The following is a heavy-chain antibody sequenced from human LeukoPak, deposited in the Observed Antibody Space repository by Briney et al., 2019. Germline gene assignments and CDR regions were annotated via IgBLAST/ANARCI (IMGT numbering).Heavy chain of an antibody. Sequence: SSVNVSCKASGYTFTGYYMHWVRQAPGQGLEWMGWINPNSGGTNYAQQFQGRVTMTRDTSISTAYLELRRLRSDDTAVYYCARGYDFWSGYSYWGQGTLVTVSS. CDR1: GYTFTGYY. J-gene: IGHJ4*02. CDR3: ARGYDFWSGYSY. CDR2: INPNSGGT. D-gene: IGHD3-3*01. V-gene: IGHV1-2*02.